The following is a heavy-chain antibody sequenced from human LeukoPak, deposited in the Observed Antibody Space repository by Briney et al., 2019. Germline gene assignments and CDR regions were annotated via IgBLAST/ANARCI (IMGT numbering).Heavy chain of an antibody. D-gene: IGHD3-10*01. CDR1: GGSISSGGYS. Sequence: SETLSLTCAVSGGSISSGGYSWSWIRQPPGKGLEWIGCIYHSGSTYYNPSLKSRVTISVDRSKNQFSLKLSSVTAADTAVYYCAADYYGRPYYFDYWGQGTLVTVSS. V-gene: IGHV4-30-2*01. J-gene: IGHJ4*02. CDR3: AADYYGRPYYFDY. CDR2: IYHSGST.